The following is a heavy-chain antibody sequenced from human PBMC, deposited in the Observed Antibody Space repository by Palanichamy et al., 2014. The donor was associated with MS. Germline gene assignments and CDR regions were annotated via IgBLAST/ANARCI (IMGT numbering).Heavy chain of an antibody. CDR1: GFSLSSNGMR. D-gene: IGHD6-19*01. J-gene: IGHJ4*02. V-gene: IGHV2-70*04. Sequence: QVTLKESGPALVKPTQTLKLTCTFSGFSLSSNGMRVSWIRQPPGKSLEWLARIDWDDDEFYSTSLRTRLTISKDTSENQVVLTMTNLDPVDTATYYCARSIAVAGDFDSWGQGILVTVSS. CDR2: IDWDDDE. CDR3: ARSIAVAGDFDS.